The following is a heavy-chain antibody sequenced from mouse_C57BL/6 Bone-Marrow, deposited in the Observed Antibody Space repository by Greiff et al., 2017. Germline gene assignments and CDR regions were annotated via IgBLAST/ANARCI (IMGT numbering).Heavy chain of an antibody. V-gene: IGHV1-50*01. D-gene: IGHD3-3*01. CDR2: IDPSDSYT. Sequence: QVHVKQPGAELVKPGASVKLSCKASGYTFTSYWMQWVKQRPGQGLEWIGEIDPSDSYTNYNQKFKGKATLTVDTSSSTAYMQLSSLTSEDSAVYYCARKRAYYAMDYWGQGTSVTVSS. J-gene: IGHJ4*01. CDR1: GYTFTSYW. CDR3: ARKRAYYAMDY.